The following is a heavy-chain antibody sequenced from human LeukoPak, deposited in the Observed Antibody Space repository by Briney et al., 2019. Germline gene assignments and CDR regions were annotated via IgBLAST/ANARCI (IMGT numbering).Heavy chain of an antibody. CDR2: IYYSGST. D-gene: IGHD6-19*01. V-gene: IGHV4-39*07. Sequence: SETLSLTCTVSGGSISSSSYYWGWIRQPPGKGLEWIGNIYYSGSTYYNPSLKSRVTISVDTSKNQFSLKLSSVTAADTAVYYCARVGWAAGSGWEAHYYYGMDVWGQGTTVTVSS. CDR1: GGSISSSSYY. J-gene: IGHJ6*02. CDR3: ARVGWAAGSGWEAHYYYGMDV.